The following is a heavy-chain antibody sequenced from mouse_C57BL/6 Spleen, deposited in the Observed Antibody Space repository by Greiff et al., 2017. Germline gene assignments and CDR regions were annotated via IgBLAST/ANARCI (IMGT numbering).Heavy chain of an antibody. CDR1: GYSFTGYY. CDR3: ARDTTVVPYFDY. D-gene: IGHD1-1*01. Sequence: EVPLQQSGPALVKPGASVKISCKASGYSFTGYYMNWVKQSPEKSLEWIGGINPSTGGTTYNQKFKAKATLPVDKSTSTAYMQLKIRTSEDSAVYYCARDTTVVPYFDYWGQGTTLTVSS. J-gene: IGHJ2*01. V-gene: IGHV1-42*01. CDR2: INPSTGGT.